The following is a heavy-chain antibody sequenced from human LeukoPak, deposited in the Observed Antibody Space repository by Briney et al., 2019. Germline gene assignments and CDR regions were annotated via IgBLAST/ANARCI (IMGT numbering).Heavy chain of an antibody. V-gene: IGHV3-53*01. J-gene: IGHJ6*03. CDR3: ARDNSYYYMDV. CDR1: GFTVSSNY. CDR2: IYSGGTT. Sequence: GGALRLSCAASGFTVSSNYMSWVRQAPGKGLDWVSVIYSGGTTYYADSVKGRFTISRDNSKNTMYLQMNSLRAEDTAVYYCARDNSYYYMDVWGKGTTVTVSS.